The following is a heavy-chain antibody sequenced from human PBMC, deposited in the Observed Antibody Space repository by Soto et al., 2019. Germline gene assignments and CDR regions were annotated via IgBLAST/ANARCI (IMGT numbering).Heavy chain of an antibody. Sequence: HPGGSLRLSCAASGFTFSSYAMSWVRQAPGKGLEWVSAISGSGGSTYYADSVKGRFTISRDNSKNTLYLQMNSLRAEDTAVYYCASPIDYYDSSGPLASGPFDIWGQGTMVTVSS. V-gene: IGHV3-23*01. CDR3: ASPIDYYDSSGPLASGPFDI. CDR1: GFTFSSYA. CDR2: ISGSGGST. D-gene: IGHD3-22*01. J-gene: IGHJ3*02.